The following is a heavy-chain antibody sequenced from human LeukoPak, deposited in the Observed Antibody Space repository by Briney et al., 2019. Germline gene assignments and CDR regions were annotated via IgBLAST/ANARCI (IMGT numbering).Heavy chain of an antibody. CDR1: GFTFSSYA. CDR2: INPSGGST. D-gene: IGHD3-16*01. V-gene: IGHV1-46*01. J-gene: IGHJ4*02. Sequence: PGGSLRLSCAASGFTFSSYAMHWVRQAPGQGLEWMGIINPSGGSTSYAQKFQGRVTMTRDTSTSTVYMELSSLRSEDTAVYYCARDYAAAPFDYWGQGTLVTVSS. CDR3: ARDYAAAPFDY.